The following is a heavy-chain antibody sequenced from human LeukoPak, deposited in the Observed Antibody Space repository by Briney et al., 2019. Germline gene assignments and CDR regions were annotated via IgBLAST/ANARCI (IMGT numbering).Heavy chain of an antibody. Sequence: GGSLRLSCAASGFTFSSYTMDWVRQAPGRGVEGVARISYAGSYNYYADSVKGRSPLYIDNPKNTLSLQMDSLRAEDTAVYYCARAAHTTYVLGRYYYYAMDVWGQGTTVTVSS. V-gene: IGHV3-30-3*01. CDR2: ISYAGSYN. CDR1: GFTFSSYT. J-gene: IGHJ6*02. CDR3: ARAAHTTYVLGRYYYYAMDV. D-gene: IGHD3-10*01.